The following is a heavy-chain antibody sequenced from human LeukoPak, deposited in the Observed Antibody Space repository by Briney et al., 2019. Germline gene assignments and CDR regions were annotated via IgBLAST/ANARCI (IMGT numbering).Heavy chain of an antibody. CDR2: INPNSGGT. CDR3: ARYYLEGRCFDY. J-gene: IGHJ4*02. CDR1: GYTFTGYY. V-gene: IGHV1-2*02. D-gene: IGHD3-10*01. Sequence: ASVKVSCKASGYTFTGYYMHWVRQAPGQGLEWMGWINPNSGGTNYAQKFQGRVTMTRGTSIRTVYMELSRLRSDDTAVYYCARYYLEGRCFDYWGQGTLVTVSS.